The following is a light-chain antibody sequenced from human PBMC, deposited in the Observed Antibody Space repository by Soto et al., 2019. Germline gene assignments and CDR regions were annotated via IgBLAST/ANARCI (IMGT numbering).Light chain of an antibody. CDR2: YAS. Sequence: EIMMTQSPATLSVSPGERATLSCRASQSVSNNLAWYQQKPGQAPRLLIYYASTRATGIPARFSGSGSGTDFTLPISSLQSEDFALYYCQQYNNWPPITFGQGARLEMK. CDR3: QQYNNWPPIT. V-gene: IGKV3-15*01. J-gene: IGKJ5*01. CDR1: QSVSNN.